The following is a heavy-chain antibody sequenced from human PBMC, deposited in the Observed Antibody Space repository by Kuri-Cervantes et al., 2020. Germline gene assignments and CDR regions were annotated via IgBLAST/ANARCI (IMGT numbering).Heavy chain of an antibody. V-gene: IGHV3-53*01. CDR1: GFTFSSYA. CDR2: IYSGGST. Sequence: GGSLRLSCAASGFTFSSYAMSWVRQAPGKGLEWVSVIYSGGSTYYADSVKGRFTISRDNSKNTLYLQMNSLRAEDTAVYYCARDGRVRGVYGMDVWGQGTTVTVSS. CDR3: ARDGRVRGVYGMDV. J-gene: IGHJ6*02. D-gene: IGHD3-10*01.